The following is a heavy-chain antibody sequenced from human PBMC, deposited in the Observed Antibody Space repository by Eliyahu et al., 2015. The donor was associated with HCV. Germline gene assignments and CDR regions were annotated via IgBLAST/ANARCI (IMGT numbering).Heavy chain of an antibody. CDR2: XNSDGSST. Sequence: EVQLVESGGGLVQPGGSLRLSCAASGFTFSSYWMXWVRQAPGKGLVWVXRXNSDGSSTSYADSVKGRFTISRDNAKNTLYLQMNSLRAEDTAVYYCARRDSIAARFGFYYYYYMDVWGKGTTVTVSS. D-gene: IGHD6-6*01. V-gene: IGHV3-74*01. CDR3: ARRDSIAARFGFYYYYYMDV. J-gene: IGHJ6*03. CDR1: GFTFSSYW.